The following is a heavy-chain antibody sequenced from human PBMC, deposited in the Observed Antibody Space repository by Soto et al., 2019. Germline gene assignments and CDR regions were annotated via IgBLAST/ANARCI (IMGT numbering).Heavy chain of an antibody. CDR1: GYIFTTYY. J-gene: IGHJ4*02. CDR3: AREIRMLMRTTQYYFDY. D-gene: IGHD1-26*01. CDR2: VNPSAGTT. Sequence: ASVKVSCKASGYIFTTYYLHWVRQAPGQGLEWVGIVNPSAGTTNYAQKFQGRVTMTRDTSTSTVFVELSSLRSEDTAVYYCAREIRMLMRTTQYYFDYWGQGTLVTVSS. V-gene: IGHV1-46*01.